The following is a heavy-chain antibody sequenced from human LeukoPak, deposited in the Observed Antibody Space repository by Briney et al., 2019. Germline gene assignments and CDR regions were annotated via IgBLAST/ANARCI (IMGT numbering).Heavy chain of an antibody. J-gene: IGHJ6*03. CDR3: ARGQRGYSGYEYYYYYYYMDV. CDR1: GFTFSSYW. CDR2: IKQDGSEK. V-gene: IGHV3-7*01. D-gene: IGHD5-12*01. Sequence: PGGSLRLSCAASGFTFSSYWMSWVRQAPGKGLEWVANIKQDGSEKYYVDSVKGRFTISRDNAKNSLYLQMNSLRAEDTAVYYCARGQRGYSGYEYYYYYYYMDVWGKGTTVTVSS.